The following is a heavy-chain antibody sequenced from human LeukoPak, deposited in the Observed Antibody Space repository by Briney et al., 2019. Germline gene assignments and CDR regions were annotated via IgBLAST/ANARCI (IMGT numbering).Heavy chain of an antibody. V-gene: IGHV1-46*01. CDR2: INPSGGST. CDR1: GYTFTSYY. J-gene: IGHJ6*02. CDR3: ARGGGYYYYGMDV. D-gene: IGHD3-16*01. Sequence: ASVKVSCKASGYTFTSYYLHWVRQAPGQGLEWVGIINPSGGSTSYAQKFQGRVTMTRNTSISTAYMELSSLRSEDTAVYYCARGGGYYYYGMDVWGQGTTVTVSS.